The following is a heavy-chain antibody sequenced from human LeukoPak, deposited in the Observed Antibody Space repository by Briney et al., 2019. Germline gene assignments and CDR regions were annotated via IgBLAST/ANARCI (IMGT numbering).Heavy chain of an antibody. CDR2: ISYDGSNK. V-gene: IGHV3-30*04. J-gene: IGHJ4*02. CDR1: GFTFSSYA. D-gene: IGHD1-26*01. CDR3: AREDEYSGSYRAFDY. Sequence: PGGSLRLSCAASGFTFSSYAMHWVRQAPGKGPEWVAVISYDGSNKYYADSVKGRFTISRDNSKNTLYVQMNSLRGEDTAVYYCAREDEYSGSYRAFDYWGQGTLVTVSS.